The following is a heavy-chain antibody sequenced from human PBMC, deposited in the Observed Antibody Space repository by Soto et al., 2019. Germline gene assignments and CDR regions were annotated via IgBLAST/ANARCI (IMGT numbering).Heavy chain of an antibody. CDR1: GASITTHNW. CDR2: IYHTGGT. J-gene: IGHJ4*02. Sequence: TSETLSLTCAVSGASITTHNWWSWVRQPPGKGLEWIGEIYHTGGTNYNPSLKSRVTMSVDNSKNQFSLNLNSVTAADTAVYYCAREKGAGTYMGFDYWGQGALVTVS. V-gene: IGHV4-4*02. D-gene: IGHD3-10*01. CDR3: AREKGAGTYMGFDY.